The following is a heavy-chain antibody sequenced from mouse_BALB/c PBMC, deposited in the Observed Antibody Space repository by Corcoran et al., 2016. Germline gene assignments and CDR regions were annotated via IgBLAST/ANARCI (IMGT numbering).Heavy chain of an antibody. Sequence: EVLLQQSGPELVKPGASVKMSCKASGYSFTDYYLKWVKQSHGKRIEWIGDINPNNGGTSYNQKFKGKATLTVDKSSSTAYMQLNSLTSEDSAVDYCARDVNWDFDVWGAGTTVTVSS. CDR3: ARDVNWDFDV. CDR2: INPNNGGT. J-gene: IGHJ1*01. CDR1: GYSFTDYY. V-gene: IGHV1-26*01.